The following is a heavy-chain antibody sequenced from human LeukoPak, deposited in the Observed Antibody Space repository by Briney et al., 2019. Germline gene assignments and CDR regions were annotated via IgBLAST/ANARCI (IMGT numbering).Heavy chain of an antibody. V-gene: IGHV3-23*01. Sequence: GGSQRLSCVASGFTFSTYGMIWVRQAPGKGPEWVSLVSNSGDTTNYADSVKGRFTISRDNSKNTLYLQMDSLRAEDTAAYYCANIGSSTFGSTGFWGQGTLVTVSS. CDR1: GFTFSTYG. D-gene: IGHD3-16*01. CDR3: ANIGSSTFGSTGF. CDR2: VSNSGDTT. J-gene: IGHJ4*02.